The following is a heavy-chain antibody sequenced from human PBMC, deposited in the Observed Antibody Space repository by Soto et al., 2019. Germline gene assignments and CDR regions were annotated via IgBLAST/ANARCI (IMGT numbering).Heavy chain of an antibody. Sequence: VQLVESGGGLVQPGGSLRLSCAASGFTFSNAWMNWVRQAPGKGLEWVGRIKSKTDGGTTDYAAPVKGRFTISRDDSKNTLYLQMNSLKTEDTAVYYCTTDPGSGSYLKTTRRGNYYYYGMDVWGQGTTVTVSS. V-gene: IGHV3-15*07. J-gene: IGHJ6*02. CDR1: GFTFSNAW. D-gene: IGHD3-10*01. CDR2: IKSKTDGGTT. CDR3: TTDPGSGSYLKTTRRGNYYYYGMDV.